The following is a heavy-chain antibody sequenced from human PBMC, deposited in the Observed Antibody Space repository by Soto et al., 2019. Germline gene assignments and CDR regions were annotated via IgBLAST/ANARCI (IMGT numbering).Heavy chain of an antibody. CDR3: GAGAYFFDY. CDR1: GFTFSSYG. D-gene: IGHD3-10*01. J-gene: IGHJ4*02. V-gene: IGHV3-33*01. Sequence: QVQLVESGGGVVQPGRSLRLSCAASGFTFSSYGMQWVRQAPGKGLEWVAVLWYDGSKKYYADSVKGRFTISRDNSKNTLYLQMNSLRAEDTAVYYCGAGAYFFDYWGQGTLVTVSS. CDR2: LWYDGSKK.